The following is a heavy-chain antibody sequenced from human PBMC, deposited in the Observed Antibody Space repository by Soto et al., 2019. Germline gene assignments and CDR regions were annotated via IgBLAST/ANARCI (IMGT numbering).Heavy chain of an antibody. V-gene: IGHV4-59*01. CDR3: ARSGRVVAARLER. CDR2: IYYSGST. J-gene: IGHJ4*02. Sequence: PSETLSLTCTVSGGSISSYYWSWIRQPPGKVLEWIGYIYYSGSTNYNPSLKSRVTISVDTSKNQFSQKLSSVTAAYTAVYYCARSGRVVAARLERWGQGTLVTVSS. CDR1: GGSISSYY. D-gene: IGHD6-6*01.